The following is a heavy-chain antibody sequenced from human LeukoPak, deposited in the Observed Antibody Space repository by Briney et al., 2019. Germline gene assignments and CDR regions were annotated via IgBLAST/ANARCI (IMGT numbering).Heavy chain of an antibody. D-gene: IGHD3-22*01. V-gene: IGHV4-38-2*01. J-gene: IGHJ3*01. CDR3: ARMGVSYYYDSSTYYPTAFDV. CDR2: IFHSGSI. CDR1: GYSISSGYY. Sequence: SETLSLTCAVSGYSISSGYYWGWIRQSPGKGLGWIATIFHSGSIYYNPSLKSRVTLSVDTSKNQFSLRLNSVTAADTALYYCARMGVSYYYDSSTYYPTAFDVWGQGTMVSVSS.